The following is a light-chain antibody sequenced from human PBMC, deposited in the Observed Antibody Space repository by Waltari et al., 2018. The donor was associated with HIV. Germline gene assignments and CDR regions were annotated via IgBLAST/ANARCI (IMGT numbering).Light chain of an antibody. CDR1: ALSKQY. Sequence: SYELTQPPSVSVSPGQTARITCSGDALSKQYAYWYQQKPGQAPVGVIYKDTRKSSGIPERFSGSTSGTTVTLTSSGVQAEDEADYYCQSADSSGNWLFGGGTKLTVV. CDR3: QSADSSGNWL. CDR2: KDT. J-gene: IGLJ3*02. V-gene: IGLV3-25*03.